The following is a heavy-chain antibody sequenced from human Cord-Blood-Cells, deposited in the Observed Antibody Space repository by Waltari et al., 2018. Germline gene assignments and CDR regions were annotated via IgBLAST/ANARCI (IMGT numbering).Heavy chain of an antibody. CDR2: ISSSSSTI. V-gene: IGHV3-48*02. CDR1: GFTFSSYS. J-gene: IGHJ4*02. D-gene: IGHD2-8*01. Sequence: EVQLVESGGGLVQPGGSLRLSCAASGFTFSSYSMNWVRQAPGKGLEWVSYISSSSSTIYYADSVKCRFTISRDNAKNSLYLQMNSLRDEDTAVYYCAREGVVLMVYAIDYWGQGTLVTVSS. CDR3: AREGVVLMVYAIDY.